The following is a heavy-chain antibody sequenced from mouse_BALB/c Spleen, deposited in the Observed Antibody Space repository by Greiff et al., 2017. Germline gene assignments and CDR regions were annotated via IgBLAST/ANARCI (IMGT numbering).Heavy chain of an antibody. CDR2: ISYSGST. V-gene: IGHV3-2*02. CDR1: GYSITSDYA. J-gene: IGHJ2*01. CDR3: ARGLYYYGSSRTFDY. D-gene: IGHD1-1*01. Sequence: EVHLVESGPGLVKPSQSLSLTCTVTGYSITSDYAWNWIRQFPGNKLEWMGYISYSGSTSYNPSLKSRISITRDTSKNQFFLQLNSVTTEDTATYYCARGLYYYGSSRTFDYWGQGTTLTVSS.